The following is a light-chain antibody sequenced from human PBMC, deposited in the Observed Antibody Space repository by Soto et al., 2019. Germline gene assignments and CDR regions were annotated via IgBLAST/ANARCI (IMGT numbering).Light chain of an antibody. CDR1: QSISLF. CDR3: HQTDSIPET. Sequence: DIQMTQSPSSLSASVGDTVTITCRASQSISLFLNWYQQKPGKAPKLLIYAASSLQSGVPSRFSGNGSGTDFTLTISSLQPEGFATYYCHQTDSIPETFGQGTKVEIK. CDR2: AAS. J-gene: IGKJ1*01. V-gene: IGKV1-39*01.